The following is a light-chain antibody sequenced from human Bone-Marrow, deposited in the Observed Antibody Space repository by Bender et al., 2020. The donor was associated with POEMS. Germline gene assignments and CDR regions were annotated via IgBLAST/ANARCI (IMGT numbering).Light chain of an antibody. CDR3: MSYTSGRVPYV. J-gene: IGLJ1*01. Sequence: QSALTQPASVSGSPGQSITISCTGTSSDVGSYYLVSWYQQHPGKAPKLLLSEVGLRPSGVSHRFSGSKSGNTASLTISGLQAEDEADYFCMSYTSGRVPYVFGTGTRVTVL. CDR2: EVG. V-gene: IGLV2-14*02. CDR1: SSDVGSYYL.